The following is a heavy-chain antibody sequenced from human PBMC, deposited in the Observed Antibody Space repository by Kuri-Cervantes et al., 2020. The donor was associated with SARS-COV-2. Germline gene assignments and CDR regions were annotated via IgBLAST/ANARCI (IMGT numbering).Heavy chain of an antibody. D-gene: IGHD3-22*01. V-gene: IGHV1-18*01. CDR1: GYTFTSYC. J-gene: IGHJ4*02. CDR2: ISAYNGNT. Sequence: ASVKVSCKASGYTFTSYCISWVRQAPGQGLEWMGWISAYNGNTNYAQKLQGRVTMTTDTSTSTAYMEPRSLRSDDTAVYYCARDPNYDSSGYYGLTFDYWGQGTLVTVSS. CDR3: ARDPNYDSSGYYGLTFDY.